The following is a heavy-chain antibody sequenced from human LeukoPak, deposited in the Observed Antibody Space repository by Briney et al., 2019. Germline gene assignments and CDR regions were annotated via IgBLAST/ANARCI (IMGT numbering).Heavy chain of an antibody. CDR3: AKDPAGGYCSSTSCVEGGV. D-gene: IGHD2-2*01. J-gene: IGHJ4*02. CDR1: GFTFSSYS. CDR2: ISGSGGST. Sequence: GGSLRLSCAASGFTFSSYSMNWVRQAPGKGLEWVSAISGSGGSTYYADSVKGRFTISRDNSKNTLYLQMNSLRAEDTAVCYSAKDPAGGYCSSTSCVEGGVWGQGTLVTVSS. V-gene: IGHV3-23*01.